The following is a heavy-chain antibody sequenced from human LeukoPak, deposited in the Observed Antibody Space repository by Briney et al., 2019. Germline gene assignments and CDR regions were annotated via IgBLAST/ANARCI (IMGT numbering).Heavy chain of an antibody. CDR1: GGTFSSYA. Sequence: ASVKVSCKASGGTFSSYAISWVRQAPGQGLEWMGGIIPIFGTANYAQKLQGRVTMTRDTSISTAYMELSRLRSDDTAVYYCAREFGSSGYYYWGQGTLVTVSS. J-gene: IGHJ4*02. V-gene: IGHV1-69*05. CDR2: IIPIFGTA. D-gene: IGHD3-22*01. CDR3: AREFGSSGYYY.